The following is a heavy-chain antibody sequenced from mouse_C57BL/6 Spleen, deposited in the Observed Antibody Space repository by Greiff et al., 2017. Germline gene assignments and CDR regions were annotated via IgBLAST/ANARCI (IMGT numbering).Heavy chain of an antibody. CDR1: GFTFSSYA. CDR2: ISGGGSYT. V-gene: IGHV5-4*01. J-gene: IGHJ4*01. Sequence: EVKLVESGGGLVKPGGSLKLSCAASGFTFSSYAMSWVRQTPEKRLEWVATISGGGSYTYYPDNVKGRFTISRDNAKNNRYLQMSHLKSEDTAMYYCARDGGAMDYWGQGTSVTVSS. CDR3: ARDGGAMDY.